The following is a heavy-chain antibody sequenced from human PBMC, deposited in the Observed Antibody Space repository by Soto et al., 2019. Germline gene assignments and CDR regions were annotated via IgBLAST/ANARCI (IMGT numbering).Heavy chain of an antibody. V-gene: IGHV4-59*01. CDR3: ARDWDSSGLFDP. CDR1: GASITTYY. Sequence: SETRSRTWSVSGASITTYYWSWIRQPPGKGLEWIGSISYSGSTKYNPSLESRVMISLDTSKNQFSLRLTSVTAADTALYYCARDWDSSGLFDPWGQGAMVTVSS. J-gene: IGHJ5*02. D-gene: IGHD3-10*01. CDR2: ISYSGST.